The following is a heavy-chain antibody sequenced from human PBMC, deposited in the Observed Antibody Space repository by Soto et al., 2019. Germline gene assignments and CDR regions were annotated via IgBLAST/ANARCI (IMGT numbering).Heavy chain of an antibody. CDR1: GFNFNIAW. CDR2: IKSRGGGGTR. J-gene: IGHJ4*02. Sequence: PVGSLRLSCAASGFNFNIAWMTWVRQAPGKGLEWVGLIKSRGGGGTRDYAAPVEGRFTISRDDSQNKVYLQMNSLKAEDTAVYYCTKVYKLEHPTFDYWGQGTPVTVSS. CDR3: TKVYKLEHPTFDY. V-gene: IGHV3-15*01. D-gene: IGHD1-1*01.